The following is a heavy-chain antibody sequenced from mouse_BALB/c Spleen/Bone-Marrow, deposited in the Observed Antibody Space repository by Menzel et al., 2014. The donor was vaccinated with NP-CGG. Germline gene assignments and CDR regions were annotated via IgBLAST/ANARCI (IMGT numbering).Heavy chain of an antibody. J-gene: IGHJ3*01. V-gene: IGHV5-6-5*01. CDR3: ARGGGYDYGSWFAY. CDR2: VSSGGST. D-gene: IGHD2-4*01. CDR1: GFTFSSYA. Sequence: EVKVVESGGGLVKPGGSLKLSCAASGFTFSSYAMSWARQTPEKRLEWVASVSSGGSTYYPDSVKGRFTISRDNARNILYLQMSSLRSEDTAMYYCARGGGYDYGSWFAYWGQGTLVTVSA.